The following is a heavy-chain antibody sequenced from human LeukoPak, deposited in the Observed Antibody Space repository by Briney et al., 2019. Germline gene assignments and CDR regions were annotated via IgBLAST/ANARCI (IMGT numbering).Heavy chain of an antibody. CDR2: ISYSGST. Sequence: SETLSLTCTVSGGSISSGDYYWSWIRPPPGKGLEWIGYISYSGSTYYNPSLKSRVTISVDTSKNQFSLKLNSVTAADTAVYYCARVLGVSMITTPSWYFDLWGRGTLVTVSS. V-gene: IGHV4-30-4*01. D-gene: IGHD2/OR15-2a*01. CDR3: ARVLGVSMITTPSWYFDL. CDR1: GGSISSGDYY. J-gene: IGHJ2*01.